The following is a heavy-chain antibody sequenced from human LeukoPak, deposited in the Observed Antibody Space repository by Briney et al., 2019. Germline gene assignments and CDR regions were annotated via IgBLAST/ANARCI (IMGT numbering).Heavy chain of an antibody. CDR1: GFSFSTYS. Sequence: GGSQRLSCAASGFSFSTYSMNWVRQAPGKGLEWVSSISSGGRYVYYADSVKGRFTISRDNAKNSLYLQMNSLRAEDTAVYYCTRDVRDEYTSGWYPIGYWGQGTLVTVSS. D-gene: IGHD6-19*01. V-gene: IGHV3-21*01. CDR3: TRDVRDEYTSGWYPIGY. J-gene: IGHJ4*02. CDR2: ISSGGRYV.